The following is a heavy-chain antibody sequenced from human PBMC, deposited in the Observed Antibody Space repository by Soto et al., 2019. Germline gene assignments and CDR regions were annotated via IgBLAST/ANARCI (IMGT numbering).Heavy chain of an antibody. CDR1: GYTFTSYD. V-gene: IGHV1-18*01. CDR3: ARDRLGSNGDY. J-gene: IGHJ4*02. D-gene: IGHD1-1*01. CDR2: ISAYNDNI. Sequence: WASVKVSCKASGYTFTSYDINWVRQATGQGLEWMGWISAYNDNINYAQNFQGRVTMSTDTSTSTAYMELRSLRSDDTAVYYCARDRLGSNGDYWGQGTLVTVSS.